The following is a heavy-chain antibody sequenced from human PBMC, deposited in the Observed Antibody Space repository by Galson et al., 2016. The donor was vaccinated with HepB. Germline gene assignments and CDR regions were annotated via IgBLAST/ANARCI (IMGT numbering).Heavy chain of an antibody. CDR3: ARVGHYGDMFVDHYYYGMDV. V-gene: IGHV1-18*04. Sequence: SVKVSCKASGYIFTSYGISWVRQAPGQGLEWMGWISAYNGNTKNAQKLQGRVTMTTVTSTSTAYMELRSLRSDDTAVYYCARVGHYGDMFVDHYYYGMDVWGQGTTVTVSS. CDR2: ISAYNGNT. D-gene: IGHD4-17*01. J-gene: IGHJ6*02. CDR1: GYIFTSYG.